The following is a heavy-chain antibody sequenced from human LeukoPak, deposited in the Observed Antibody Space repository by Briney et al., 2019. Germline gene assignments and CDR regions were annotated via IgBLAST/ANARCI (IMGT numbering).Heavy chain of an antibody. CDR1: GYTFTSYG. CDR3: ARGRIICSGGSCYSYWFDP. V-gene: IGHV1-18*01. Sequence: ASVKVSCKASGYTFTSYGISWVRQAPGQGLEWMGWISAYNGNTNYAQKLQGRVTMTTDTSTSTAYMELRSLRSDDTAVYYCARGRIICSGGSCYSYWFDPWGQGTLVTVSS. J-gene: IGHJ5*02. D-gene: IGHD2-15*01. CDR2: ISAYNGNT.